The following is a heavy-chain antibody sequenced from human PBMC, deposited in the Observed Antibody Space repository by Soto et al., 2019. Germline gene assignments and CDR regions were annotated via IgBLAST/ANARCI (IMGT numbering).Heavy chain of an antibody. D-gene: IGHD1-26*01. J-gene: IGHJ6*02. Sequence: GASVKVSCKASGGTFSSYAISWVRQAPGQGLEWMGGIIPIFGTANYAQKFQGRVTITADESTSTAYMELSSLRSEDTAVYYCARVGQIGEWGLLRSGYYYGMDVWGQGTTVTVSS. CDR1: GGTFSSYA. V-gene: IGHV1-69*13. CDR2: IIPIFGTA. CDR3: ARVGQIGEWGLLRSGYYYGMDV.